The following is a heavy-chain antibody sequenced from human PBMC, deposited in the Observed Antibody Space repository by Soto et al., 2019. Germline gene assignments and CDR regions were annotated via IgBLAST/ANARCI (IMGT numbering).Heavy chain of an antibody. Sequence: GGSLRLSCAASGFTFSSYWMSWVRQAPGKGLEWVANIKQDGSEKYYVDSVKGRFTISRDNAKNSLYLQMNSLRAEDTAVYYCARDPYVIAAAGPGIDYYYYGIDVWGQGTPVTVSS. CDR2: IKQDGSEK. J-gene: IGHJ6*02. V-gene: IGHV3-7*01. CDR3: ARDPYVIAAAGPGIDYYYYGIDV. CDR1: GFTFSSYW. D-gene: IGHD6-13*01.